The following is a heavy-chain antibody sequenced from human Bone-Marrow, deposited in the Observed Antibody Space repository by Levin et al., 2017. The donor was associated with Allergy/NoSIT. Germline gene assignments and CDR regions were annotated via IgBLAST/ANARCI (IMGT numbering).Heavy chain of an antibody. D-gene: IGHD3-16*01. CDR2: ITVIGSPT. J-gene: IGHJ6*04. V-gene: IGHV3-48*03. CDR3: ARDFAPYPGGHFQMDV. Sequence: PGGSLRLSCVGSGFTFSSYSLNWVRQAPGKGPEWLSYITVIGSPTFYADSVRGRFVISRDNAKNSLYLQMNGLRVEDTAVYYCARDFAPYPGGHFQMDVWGKGTTVVVSS. CDR1: GFTFSSYS.